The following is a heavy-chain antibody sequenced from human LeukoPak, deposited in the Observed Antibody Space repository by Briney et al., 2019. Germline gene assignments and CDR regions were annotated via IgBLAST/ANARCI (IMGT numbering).Heavy chain of an antibody. CDR3: ARAGDGYSAYNWFDP. V-gene: IGHV1-69*01. CDR1: GGTFISYA. CDR2: IIPIFGTA. J-gene: IGHJ5*02. D-gene: IGHD5-24*01. Sequence: GSSVKVSCKASGGTFISYAISWVRQAPGQGLEWRGGIIPIFGTANYAQKFQGRVTITADESTSTAYMELSSLRSEDTAVYYCARAGDGYSAYNWFDPWGQGTLVTVSS.